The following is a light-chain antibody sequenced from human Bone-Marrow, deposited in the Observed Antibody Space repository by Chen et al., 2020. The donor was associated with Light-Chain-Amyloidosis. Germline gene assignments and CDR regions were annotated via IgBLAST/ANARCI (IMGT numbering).Light chain of an antibody. J-gene: IGLJ3*02. CDR3: QSYQGSSQGV. Sequence: NFMLTQPHSVSESPGKTVIISCTRRSGSIATNYVQWYQQRPGSSPTTVIYEDDQRPSGVPDRFSGSIDRSSNSAALAISGLKTEDEADYYCQSYQGSSQGVFGGGTKLTVL. CDR1: SGSIATNY. CDR2: EDD. V-gene: IGLV6-57*01.